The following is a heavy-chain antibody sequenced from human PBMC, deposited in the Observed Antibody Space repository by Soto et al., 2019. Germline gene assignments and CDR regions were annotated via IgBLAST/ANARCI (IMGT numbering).Heavy chain of an antibody. J-gene: IGHJ6*02. D-gene: IGHD3-3*01. Sequence: QVQLVQYGAEVKKPGSSVKVSCKASGGTFSSYAISWVRQAPGKGLEWMGGIIPIFGTANYAQKFQGRVTITADESTSTAYMEPSSLRSEDTAVYYCAREPGFWSGYSSDYYYYYGMDVWGQGTTVTVSS. CDR1: GGTFSSYA. CDR2: IIPIFGTA. CDR3: AREPGFWSGYSSDYYYYYGMDV. V-gene: IGHV1-69*01.